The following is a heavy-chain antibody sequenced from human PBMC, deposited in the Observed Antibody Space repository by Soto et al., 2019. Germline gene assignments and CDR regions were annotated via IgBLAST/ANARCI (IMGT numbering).Heavy chain of an antibody. CDR3: ATLRSTIDY. CDR1: GGSISSYC. V-gene: IGHV4-59*01. D-gene: IGHD4-17*01. Sequence: SETLSLTFTVSGGSISSYCCSWIRQPPGKGLEWIGYIYYSGSTNYNPSLKSRVTISVDTSKNQFSLKLSSVTAADTAVYYCATLRSTIDYWGQGTLVTVS. CDR2: IYYSGST. J-gene: IGHJ4*02.